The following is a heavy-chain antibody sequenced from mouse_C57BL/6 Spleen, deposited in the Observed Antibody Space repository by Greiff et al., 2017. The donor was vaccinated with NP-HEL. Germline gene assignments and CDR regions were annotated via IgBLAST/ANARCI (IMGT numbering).Heavy chain of an antibody. D-gene: IGHD3-2*02. V-gene: IGHV10-3*01. CDR2: IRSKSSNYAT. CDR1: GFTFNTYA. CDR3: VRAPDSSGYVNWFAY. Sequence: EVQLVESGGGLVQPKGSLKLSCAASGFTFNTYAMHWVRQAPGKGLEWVARIRSKSSNYATYYADSVKDSFTISRADSQSMLYLQMNNLKTEDTAMYYCVRAPDSSGYVNWFAYWGQGTLVTVSA. J-gene: IGHJ3*01.